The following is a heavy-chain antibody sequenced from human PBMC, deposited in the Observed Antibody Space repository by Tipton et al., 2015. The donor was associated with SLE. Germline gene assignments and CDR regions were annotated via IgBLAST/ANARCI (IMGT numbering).Heavy chain of an antibody. J-gene: IGHJ4*02. V-gene: IGHV4-61*08. CDR3: ARDEYRYDATGYHLLGHFDF. D-gene: IGHD3-22*01. Sequence: TLSLTCTVSGGSISSGGYYWSWVRQPPGKGLEWIGYVYYSGSTNYNPSLKSRVTISADTSKNQFSLKVTSVTVADTAVYYCARDEYRYDATGYHLLGHFDFWGQGTLVTVSS. CDR2: VYYSGST. CDR1: GGSISSGGYY.